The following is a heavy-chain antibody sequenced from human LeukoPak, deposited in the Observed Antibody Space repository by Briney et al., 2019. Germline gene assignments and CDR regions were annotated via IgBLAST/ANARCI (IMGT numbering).Heavy chain of an antibody. CDR1: GASISSNSYY. CDR2: IHYSGST. Sequence: SETLSLTCTVSGASISSNSYYWGWIRQPPGRGLEWIGSIHYSGSTYYNPSLQSRVTISIDTSKNQFSLKLRFVTAADTAVYYCARVRCSGGSCPYYYYYYYMDVWGKGTTVTVSS. CDR3: ARVRCSGGSCPYYYYYYYMDV. D-gene: IGHD2-15*01. V-gene: IGHV4-39*07. J-gene: IGHJ6*03.